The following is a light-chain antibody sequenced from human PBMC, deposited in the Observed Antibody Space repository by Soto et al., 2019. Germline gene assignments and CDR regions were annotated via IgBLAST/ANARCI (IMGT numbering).Light chain of an antibody. CDR2: DAS. V-gene: IGKV3D-20*01. CDR1: QSVSSY. CDR3: QQYGSSPRT. Sequence: EIVLTQSPATLSLSPGERATLSCGASQSVSSYLAWYQQKPGQAPRLLIYDASNRATGVPARFSGSGSGTDFTLTISRLEPEDFAVYFCQQYGSSPRTFGQGTRLEIK. J-gene: IGKJ5*01.